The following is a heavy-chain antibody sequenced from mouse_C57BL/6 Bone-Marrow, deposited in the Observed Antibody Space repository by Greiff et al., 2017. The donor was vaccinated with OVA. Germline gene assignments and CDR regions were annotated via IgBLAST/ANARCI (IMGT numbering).Heavy chain of an antibody. CDR2: INPSSGYT. Sequence: QVQLQQSGPELVKPGASVKMSCKASGYTFTSYWMHWVKQRPGQGLEWIGYINPSSGYTKYNQKFKDKATLTADKSSSTAYMQLSSLTYEDSAVYYCARCYYAFDYYGRGTAITVTA. CDR1: GYTFTSYW. V-gene: IGHV1-7*01. J-gene: IGHJ4*01. CDR3: ARCYYAFDY.